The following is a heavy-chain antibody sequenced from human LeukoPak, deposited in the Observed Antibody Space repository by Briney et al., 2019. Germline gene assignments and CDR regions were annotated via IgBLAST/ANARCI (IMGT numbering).Heavy chain of an antibody. J-gene: IGHJ4*02. Sequence: ASVKVSCKASGYTFTGYYMHWVRQAPGQGLEWMGWINPNSGGTNYAQKFQGRVTMTRDTSISTAYLELSRLRSDDTAVYYCARGVEMATMVNDYWGQGTLVTVSS. CDR2: INPNSGGT. D-gene: IGHD5-24*01. V-gene: IGHV1-2*02. CDR3: ARGVEMATMVNDY. CDR1: GYTFTGYY.